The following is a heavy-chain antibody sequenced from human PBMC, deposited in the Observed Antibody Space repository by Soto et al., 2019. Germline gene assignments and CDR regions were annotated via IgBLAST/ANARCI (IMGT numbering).Heavy chain of an antibody. Sequence: TSETLSLTCTVSGGSISSTTYYWGWMRQPPGKGLEWSGSIFNGGSTYYNPSLKSRVTISVDTSKNQFSLTLTSVTAADTAVYYCAGFGDYDLSWYFDLWGRGTLVTVSS. CDR3: AGFGDYDLSWYFDL. CDR1: GGSISSTTYY. V-gene: IGHV4-39*01. CDR2: IFNGGST. D-gene: IGHD5-12*01. J-gene: IGHJ2*01.